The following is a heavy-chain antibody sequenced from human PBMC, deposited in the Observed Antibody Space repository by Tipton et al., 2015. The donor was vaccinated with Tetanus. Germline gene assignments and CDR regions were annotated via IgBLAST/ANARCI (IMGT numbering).Heavy chain of an antibody. CDR3: AAQIIPTDRGGWFDP. Sequence: TLSLTCIVSGGSMRSYYWSWIRQPPGKGLEFIGRVYYSGNTYYNPSLKSRVTISVDTSKNQFSLKLSSVTATDTAVYYCAAQIIPTDRGGWFDPWGQGTLVTVSS. CDR1: GGSMRSYY. V-gene: IGHV4-59*05. D-gene: IGHD3-3*01. J-gene: IGHJ5*02. CDR2: VYYSGNT.